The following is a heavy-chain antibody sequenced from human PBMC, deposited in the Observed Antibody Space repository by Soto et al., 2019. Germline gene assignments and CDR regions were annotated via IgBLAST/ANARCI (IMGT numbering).Heavy chain of an antibody. CDR3: ARGSPIAMVRGVINPNAFDI. CDR1: GGSFSGYY. D-gene: IGHD3-10*01. Sequence: SETLSLTCAVYGGSFSGYYWSWIRQPPGKGLEWIGEINHSGSTNYNPSLKSRVTISVDTSKNQFSLKLSSVTAADTAVYYCARGSPIAMVRGVINPNAFDIWGQGTMVTVSS. V-gene: IGHV4-34*01. J-gene: IGHJ3*02. CDR2: INHSGST.